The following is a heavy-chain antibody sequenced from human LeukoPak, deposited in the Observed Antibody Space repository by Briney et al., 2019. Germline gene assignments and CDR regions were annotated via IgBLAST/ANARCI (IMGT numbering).Heavy chain of an antibody. D-gene: IGHD3-10*01. CDR3: ARDGHYYGSGSYYKKGRWFDP. CDR1: GGTFSSYA. Sequence: ASVKVSCKASGGTFSSYAISWVRQAPGQGLEWMGGIIPTFGTANYAQKFQGRVTITTDESTSTAYMELSSLRSEDTAVYYCARDGHYYGSGSYYKKGRWFDPWGQGTLVTVSS. CDR2: IIPTFGTA. J-gene: IGHJ5*02. V-gene: IGHV1-69*05.